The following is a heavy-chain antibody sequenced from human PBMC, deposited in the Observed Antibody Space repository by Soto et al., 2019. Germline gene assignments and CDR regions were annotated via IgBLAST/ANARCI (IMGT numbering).Heavy chain of an antibody. J-gene: IGHJ4*02. V-gene: IGHV4-59*08. CDR2: IYYSGST. CDR3: ARLDSGSPYDSSGYYYDY. Sequence: SETLSLTCTVSGGSISSYYWSWIRQPPGKGLEWIGYIYYSGSTNYNPSLKSRVTISVDTSKNQFSVKLSSVTAADTAVYYCARLDSGSPYDSSGYYYDYWGQGTLVTVSS. D-gene: IGHD3-22*01. CDR1: GGSISSYY.